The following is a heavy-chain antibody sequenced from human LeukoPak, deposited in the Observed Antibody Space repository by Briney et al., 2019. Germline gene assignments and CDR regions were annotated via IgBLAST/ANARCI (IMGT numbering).Heavy chain of an antibody. CDR2: INHSGST. CDR3: ARHSPWFDP. CDR1: GGSISTSNYY. V-gene: IGHV4-39*01. J-gene: IGHJ5*02. Sequence: SETLSLTCTVSGGSISTSNYYWGWIRQPPGKGLEWIGEINHSGSTNYNPSLKSRVTISVDTSKNQFSLKLSSVTAADTAVYYCARHSPWFDPWGQGTLVTVSS.